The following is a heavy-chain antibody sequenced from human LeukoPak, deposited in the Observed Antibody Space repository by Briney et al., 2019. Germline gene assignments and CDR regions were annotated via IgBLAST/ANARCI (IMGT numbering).Heavy chain of an antibody. CDR2: IHHSGST. V-gene: IGHV4-30-2*01. J-gene: IGHJ4*02. Sequence: SQTLSLTCAVSGDSISSGGYSWSWIRQPPGKGLEWIGYIHHSGSTYYNPSLKSRVTISVDRSKNQFSLKLSSVTAADTAVYYCARVSYYDSRFDYWGQGTLVTVSS. CDR1: GDSISSGGYS. D-gene: IGHD3-22*01. CDR3: ARVSYYDSRFDY.